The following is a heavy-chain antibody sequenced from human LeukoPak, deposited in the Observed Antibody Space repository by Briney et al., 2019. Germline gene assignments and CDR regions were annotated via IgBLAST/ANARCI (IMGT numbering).Heavy chain of an antibody. Sequence: GGSLRLSCAASGFTFSSYAMRWVRQAPGKGLEWVAVISHDGSNKYYADSVKGRFTISRDNSKNTLYLQMNSLRAEDTAVYYCARALHYWGQGTLVTVSS. CDR1: GFTFSSYA. CDR2: ISHDGSNK. V-gene: IGHV3-30-3*01. CDR3: ARALHY. J-gene: IGHJ4*02.